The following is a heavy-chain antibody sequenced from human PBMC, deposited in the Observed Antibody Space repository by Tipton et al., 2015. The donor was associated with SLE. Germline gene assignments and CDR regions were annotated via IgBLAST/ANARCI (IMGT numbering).Heavy chain of an antibody. CDR2: IYYNGDT. Sequence: TLSLTCTVSGGSISSAKYYWSWLRQRPGKGPEWLGHIYYNGDTYSNPSLKSRVFISLDAFKNQFSLRLNSVTTADTAVYYCARGGLKLPYWGQGTLVTVSS. CDR1: GGSISSAKYY. V-gene: IGHV4-30-4*02. CDR3: ARGGLKLPY. D-gene: IGHD2-15*01. J-gene: IGHJ4*02.